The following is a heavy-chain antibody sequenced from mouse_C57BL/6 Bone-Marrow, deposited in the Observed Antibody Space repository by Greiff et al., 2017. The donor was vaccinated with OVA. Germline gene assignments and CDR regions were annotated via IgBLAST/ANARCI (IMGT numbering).Heavy chain of an antibody. J-gene: IGHJ4*01. CDR2: IDPETGGT. D-gene: IGHD1-1*01. CDR3: TSQDTTVVGAMDY. Sequence: VQLQQSGAELVRPGASVTLSCKASGYTFTDYEMHWVKQTPVHGLEWIGAIDPETGGTSYNQKFKGKAILTAAKASSTAYMKLRSLTSEDSAVYSRTSQDTTVVGAMDYWGPGTSVTVSS. CDR1: GYTFTDYE. V-gene: IGHV1-15*01.